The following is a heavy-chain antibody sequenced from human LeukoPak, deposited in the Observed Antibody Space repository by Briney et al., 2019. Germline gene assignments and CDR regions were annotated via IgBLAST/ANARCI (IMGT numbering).Heavy chain of an antibody. CDR3: ATVAITTFNFDY. V-gene: IGHV1-24*01. CDR2: FDPEDGET. Sequence: ASVKVSCKVSGYTLTELSMHWVRQAPGKGLEWMGGFDPEDGETIYAQKFQGRVTMTEDTSTDTAYMELSSLRSEDTAVYYCATVAITTFNFDYWGQGTLVTVSS. D-gene: IGHD3-22*01. J-gene: IGHJ4*02. CDR1: GYTLTELS.